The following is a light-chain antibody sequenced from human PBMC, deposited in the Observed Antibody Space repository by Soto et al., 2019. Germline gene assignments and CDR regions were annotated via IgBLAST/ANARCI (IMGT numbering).Light chain of an antibody. J-gene: IGKJ3*01. CDR3: QRYDSVPSFT. V-gene: IGKV1-33*01. CDR2: DGS. CDR1: QDIRNY. Sequence: DIQMTQSPSSLSVSVGDRVTITCQASQDIRNYLNWYHQKSGKAPKLPIYDGSNLETGVPSRFSGSGSGTNFTFTISSLQPEDIGTYYCQRYDSVPSFTFGPGTKLDIK.